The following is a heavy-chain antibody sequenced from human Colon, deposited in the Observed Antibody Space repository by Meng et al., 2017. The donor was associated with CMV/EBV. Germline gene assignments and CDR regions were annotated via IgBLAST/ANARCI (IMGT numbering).Heavy chain of an antibody. CDR3: AKSMNDFWTGYYPLFDQ. V-gene: IGHV1-2*02. Sequence: ASVKVSCKASGYTFTDYHMHWVRQAPGQGPEWMGWVNPRNGGIKYAQRFQDRVTMTRDTSTATAHMELRSQRSDDTAVYYCAKSMNDFWTGYYPLFDQWGQGTLVTVSS. CDR1: GYTFTDYH. J-gene: IGHJ4*02. D-gene: IGHD3/OR15-3a*01. CDR2: VNPRNGGI.